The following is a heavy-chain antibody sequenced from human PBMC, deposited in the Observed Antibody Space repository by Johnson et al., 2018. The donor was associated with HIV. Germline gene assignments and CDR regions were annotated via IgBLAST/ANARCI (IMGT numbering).Heavy chain of an antibody. V-gene: IGHV3-66*01. CDR1: GFTVSSNY. CDR2: IYSGGIT. D-gene: IGHD6-13*01. J-gene: IGHJ3*02. CDR3: TRVEGGSSSNAFDI. Sequence: EQLVESGGGLVQPGGSLRLSCAASGFTVSSNYMSWVRQAPGKGLEWVSVIYSGGITYYADSVKGRFNISIDNSKNPLYLQMNSLRAEDTAVYYCTRVEGGSSSNAFDIWGQGTMVIVSS.